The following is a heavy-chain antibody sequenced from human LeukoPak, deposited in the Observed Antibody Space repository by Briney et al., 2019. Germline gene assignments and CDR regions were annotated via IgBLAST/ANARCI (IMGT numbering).Heavy chain of an antibody. V-gene: IGHV3-23*01. D-gene: IGHD6-19*01. CDR2: VSGSGGFT. CDR3: AKTTAGNSSGRSPGWPVDY. J-gene: IGHJ4*02. CDR1: GFTFNSYA. Sequence: GGPLRLSCAASGFTFNSYAMTWVRQAPGKGLEWVSHVSGSGGFTYYADSVKGRFTIFRDNSKNTLYLQMNSLRAEDTAVYYCAKTTAGNSSGRSPGWPVDYWGQGTLVTVSS.